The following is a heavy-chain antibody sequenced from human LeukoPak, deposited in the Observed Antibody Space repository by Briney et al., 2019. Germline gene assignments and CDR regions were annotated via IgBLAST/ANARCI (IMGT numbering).Heavy chain of an antibody. CDR2: IIPILVIA. CDR3: PRGPDYRFDY. J-gene: IGHJ4*02. V-gene: IGHV1-69*10. CDR1: GCTFTIYA. Sequence: ASVTVSFTPSGCTFTIYAFYWVRQAPRRGMEWMGRIIPILVIANDAQKFQGRVTNTADKSTSTAYMELSGLRSEDTVVYNCPRGPDYRFDYWGQGTLVTVPS. D-gene: IGHD4-11*01.